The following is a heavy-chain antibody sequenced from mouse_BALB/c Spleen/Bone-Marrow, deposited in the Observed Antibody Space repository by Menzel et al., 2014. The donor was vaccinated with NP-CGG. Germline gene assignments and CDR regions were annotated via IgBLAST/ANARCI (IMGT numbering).Heavy chain of an antibody. V-gene: IGHV5-6-5*01. J-gene: IGHJ2*01. CDR3: ARRVYYPYYFDY. CDR2: ICSGGST. CDR1: GFTFSTYA. D-gene: IGHD2-1*01. Sequence: EVKLVESGGGLVKPGGSLKLSCAASGFTFSTYAMSWVRQTPEKRLEWVASICSGGSTYYPDSVKGRFTISRDNARNILYLQMNSLRSEDTAMYYCARRVYYPYYFDYWGQGTTLTVSS.